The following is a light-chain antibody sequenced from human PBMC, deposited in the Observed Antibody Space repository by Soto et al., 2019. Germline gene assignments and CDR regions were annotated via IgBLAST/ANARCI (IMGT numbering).Light chain of an antibody. CDR3: CSYTTSSTYV. V-gene: IGLV2-14*01. CDR2: EVI. Sequence: LTQPASVSGSPGQSITISCTGPSSDVGGYPYVSWYQQHPGKAPKLMIYEVINRPSGVSNRSSGSKSDNTASLTISGLQAEDEADYYCCSYTTSSTYVFGTGTKVTVL. J-gene: IGLJ1*01. CDR1: SSDVGGYPY.